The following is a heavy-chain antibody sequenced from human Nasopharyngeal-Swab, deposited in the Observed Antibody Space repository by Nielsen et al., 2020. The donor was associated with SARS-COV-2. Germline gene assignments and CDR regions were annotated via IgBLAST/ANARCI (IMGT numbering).Heavy chain of an antibody. V-gene: IGHV1-8*03. CDR1: GYTFTSYD. D-gene: IGHD6-19*01. CDR3: ARFAYSSGWTEKYFDS. J-gene: IGHJ4*02. Sequence: SVKVSCKASGYTFTSYDINWVRQATGQGLEWMGWMNPNSGNTGYARKFQGRVTITRNTSISTAYMQLSSLTSEDKAVYYCARFAYSSGWTEKYFDSWGKGTLVTVSS. CDR2: MNPNSGNT.